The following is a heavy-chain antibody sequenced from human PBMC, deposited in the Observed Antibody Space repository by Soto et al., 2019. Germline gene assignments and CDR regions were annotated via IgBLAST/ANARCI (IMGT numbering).Heavy chain of an antibody. D-gene: IGHD3-22*01. CDR2: IIPIFGTA. J-gene: IGHJ4*02. CDR3: ARDCYDSSGYYPYFDY. V-gene: IGHV1-69*13. CDR1: GGTFSSYA. Sequence: SVKVSCKASGGTFSSYAISWVRQAPGQGLEWMGGIIPIFGTANYAQKFQGRVTITADESTSTAYMELSSLRSEDTAVYYCARDCYDSSGYYPYFDYWGQGTLVTVSS.